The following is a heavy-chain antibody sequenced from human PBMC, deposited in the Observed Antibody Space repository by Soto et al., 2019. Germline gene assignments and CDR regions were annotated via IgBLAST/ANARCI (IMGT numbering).Heavy chain of an antibody. CDR1: GVSITNTSYY. CDR3: ARHGSY. Sequence: QLQLQESGPGLVKPSETLSLTCTVSGVSITNTSYYWGWIRQTPGKGLEWIGTIYFSGSTFYNPSLKSRLTISVDTSKNQFSLRLSSVTAADTAVYYCARHGSYWGQGTLVAVSS. CDR2: IYFSGST. V-gene: IGHV4-39*01. J-gene: IGHJ4*02.